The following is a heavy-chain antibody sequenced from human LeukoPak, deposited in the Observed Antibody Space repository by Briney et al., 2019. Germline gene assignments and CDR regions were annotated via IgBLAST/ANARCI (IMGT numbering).Heavy chain of an antibody. CDR1: GGTFSSYA. D-gene: IGHD6-6*01. V-gene: IGHV1-69*05. CDR3: VRTIAARPDY. CDR2: IIPIFGTA. Sequence: SSVKVSCKASGGTFSSYAISWVRQAPGQGPEWMGRIIPIFGTANYAQKFQGRVTITTDESTSTAYMELSSLRSEDTAVYYCVRTIAARPDYWGQGTLVTVSS. J-gene: IGHJ4*02.